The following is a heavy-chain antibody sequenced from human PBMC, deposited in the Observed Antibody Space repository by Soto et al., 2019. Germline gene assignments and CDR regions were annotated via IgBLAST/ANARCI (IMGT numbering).Heavy chain of an antibody. V-gene: IGHV6-1*01. CDR3: ARDLITGTTSDYYYYGTDV. Sequence: SQTLSLTCAISGGSVSSNSAAWNWIRQSPSRGLEWLGRTYYRSKWYNDYAVSVKSRITINPDTSKNQFSLQLNSVTPEDTAVYYCARDLITGTTSDYYYYGTDVWGQGTTVTVSS. CDR2: TYYRSKWYN. J-gene: IGHJ6*02. D-gene: IGHD1-7*01. CDR1: GGSVSSNSAA.